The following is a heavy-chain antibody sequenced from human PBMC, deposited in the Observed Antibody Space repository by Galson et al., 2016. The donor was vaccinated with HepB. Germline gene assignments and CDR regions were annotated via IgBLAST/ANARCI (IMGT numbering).Heavy chain of an antibody. CDR2: IVVGSGDT. D-gene: IGHD3-22*01. CDR1: GFTFTSSA. CDR3: AMPVPGGEASGYYAY. J-gene: IGHJ4*02. V-gene: IGHV1-58*01. Sequence: SCKASGFTFTSSAVQWARQARGQRLEWIGWIVVGSGDTNYAQKFQERVTITRDMSTSTAYMELSSLRSEDTAVYYCAMPVPGGEASGYYAYWGQGTLVTVSS.